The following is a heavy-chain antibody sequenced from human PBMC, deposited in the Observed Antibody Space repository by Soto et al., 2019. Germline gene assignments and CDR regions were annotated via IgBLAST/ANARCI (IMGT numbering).Heavy chain of an antibody. J-gene: IGHJ4*02. D-gene: IGHD3-9*01. CDR1: GFTFSDYY. V-gene: IGHV3-11*01. CDR2: ISSSGSTI. CDR3: ARDQGIYYDNLTGPKRGDY. Sequence: QVQLVESGGGLVKPGGSLRLSCAASGFTFSDYYMSWIRQAPGKGLEWVSYISSSGSTIYYADSVKGRFTISRDNDKNSLYLQMNSLRAEDTAVYYCARDQGIYYDNLTGPKRGDYWGQGTLVTVSS.